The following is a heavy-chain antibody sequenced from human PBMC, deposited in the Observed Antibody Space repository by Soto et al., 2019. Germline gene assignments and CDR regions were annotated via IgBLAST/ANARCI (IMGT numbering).Heavy chain of an antibody. V-gene: IGHV5-51*01. CDR1: GYSFTSYW. Sequence: GESLKISCKGSGYSFTSYWIGWVRQMPGKGLEWMGIIYPGDSDTRYSPSFQGQVTISADKSISTAYLQWSSLKASDTAMYYCARSADPQYSSSWYGKTHYYYYGMAVWGQGTAVTVSS. D-gene: IGHD6-13*01. J-gene: IGHJ6*02. CDR2: IYPGDSDT. CDR3: ARSADPQYSSSWYGKTHYYYYGMAV.